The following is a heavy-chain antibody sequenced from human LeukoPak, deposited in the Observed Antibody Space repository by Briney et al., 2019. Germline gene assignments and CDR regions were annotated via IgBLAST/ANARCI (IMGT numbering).Heavy chain of an antibody. J-gene: IGHJ4*02. CDR2: INPNSGGT. Sequence: ASVKVSCKASGYTFTGYYMHWVRQAPGQGLEWMGWINPNSGGTNYAQKFQGWVTMTGDTSISTAYMELSRLRSDDTAVYYCARGHTAMVEIDYWGQGTLVTVSS. V-gene: IGHV1-2*04. CDR3: ARGHTAMVEIDY. D-gene: IGHD5-18*01. CDR1: GYTFTGYY.